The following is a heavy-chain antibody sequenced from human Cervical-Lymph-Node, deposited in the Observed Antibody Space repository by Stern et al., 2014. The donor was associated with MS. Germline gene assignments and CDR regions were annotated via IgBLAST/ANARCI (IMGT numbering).Heavy chain of an antibody. Sequence: QVTLRESGPALVKPTQTLTLTCTFSGFSLSTSGMRVSWIRQPPGKALELLVRIEWDDDKFYSTALKTRLTISKDTSKNQVVLTMTNMDPVDTATYYCARSPPYYEFWNDYYYFDYWGQGTLVAVSS. CDR1: GFSLSTSGMR. CDR2: IEWDDDK. D-gene: IGHD3-3*01. V-gene: IGHV2-70*04. CDR3: ARSPPYYEFWNDYYYFDY. J-gene: IGHJ4*02.